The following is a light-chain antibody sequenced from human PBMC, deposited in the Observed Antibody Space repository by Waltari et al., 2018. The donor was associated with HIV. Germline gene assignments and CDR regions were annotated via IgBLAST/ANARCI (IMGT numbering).Light chain of an antibody. V-gene: IGKV1-NL1*01. Sequence: DIQMTQSPPSLPASVGDRVTITCRASQDIGRSLAWYQHKPGKAPKLLLFAASRLETGVPSRISGSGSGTDYTLTISGLQPEDFATYYCQHDYTVPLTFGQGTRLEV. CDR3: QHDYTVPLT. CDR1: QDIGRS. J-gene: IGKJ5*01. CDR2: AAS.